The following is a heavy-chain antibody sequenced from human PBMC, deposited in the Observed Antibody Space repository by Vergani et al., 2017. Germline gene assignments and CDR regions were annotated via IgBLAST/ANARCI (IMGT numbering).Heavy chain of an antibody. Sequence: QVHLVESGGGVVQPGRSLRLSCVVSGFTSSYYGMHWVRQAPGKWLEWVAVISYDGTQKYYADSVKGRFTISRDTSKSTLYLQMNSLRNEDTAVYYCVTKSCGTPGCQIGYFREWGQGTLVTVSS. CDR2: ISYDGTQK. CDR1: GFTSSYYG. CDR3: VTKSCGTPGCQIGYFRE. V-gene: IGHV3-30*03. J-gene: IGHJ1*01. D-gene: IGHD1-1*01.